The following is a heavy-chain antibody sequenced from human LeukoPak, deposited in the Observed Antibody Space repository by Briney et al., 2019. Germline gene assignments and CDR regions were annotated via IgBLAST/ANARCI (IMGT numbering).Heavy chain of an antibody. CDR1: GGSISSYY. J-gene: IGHJ4*02. CDR3: AIIAVAGTLLDY. D-gene: IGHD6-19*01. V-gene: IGHV4-59*01. CDR2: IYYSGST. Sequence: SETLSLTCTVSGGSISSYYWSWIRQPPGKGLEWIGYIYYSGSTNYSPSLKSRVTISVDTSKNQFSLKLSSVTAADTAVYYCAIIAVAGTLLDYWGQGSLVTVSS.